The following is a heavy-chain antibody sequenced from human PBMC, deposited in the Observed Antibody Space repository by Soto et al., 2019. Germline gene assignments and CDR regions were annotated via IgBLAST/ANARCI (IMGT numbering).Heavy chain of an antibody. CDR3: AKGGIAVAGTLKAFDP. Sequence: ASVKVSCKASGYTFTSYAMHWVRQAPGQRLEWMGRINAGNGNTKYSQKFQGRVTIARDTSASTAYMELSSLRSEDTAVYYCAKGGIAVAGTLKAFDPWGQGTLVTVSS. J-gene: IGHJ5*02. CDR1: GYTFTSYA. V-gene: IGHV1-3*01. CDR2: INAGNGNT. D-gene: IGHD6-19*01.